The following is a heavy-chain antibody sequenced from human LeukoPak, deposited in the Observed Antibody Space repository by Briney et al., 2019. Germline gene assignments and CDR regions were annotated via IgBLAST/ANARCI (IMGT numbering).Heavy chain of an antibody. D-gene: IGHD6-19*01. J-gene: IGHJ4*02. V-gene: IGHV1-8*01. CDR1: GYTFTNYD. CDR3: ARGRGSSSGWRRFDY. CDR2: MNPNSGNT. Sequence: GASVKVSCKASGYTFTNYDINWVRQATGQGLEWMGWMNPNSGNTGYAQKFQGRVTMTRNTSISTAYMELSSLKAEDTAVYYCARGRGSSSGWRRFDYWGQGSLVTVSS.